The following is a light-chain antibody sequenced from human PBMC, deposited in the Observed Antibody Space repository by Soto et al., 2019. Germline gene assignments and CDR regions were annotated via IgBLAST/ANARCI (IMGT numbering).Light chain of an antibody. J-gene: IGKJ3*01. CDR2: AAS. V-gene: IGKV1-27*01. CDR1: QGISNH. Sequence: DIQMTQSPSSLSASVGDRVTITCRASQGISNHLAWYQQKPGKVPQFLIYAASTLQSGVPSRFSGSGSGTDFTLTISSLQPEDVAPYYCQKYDNAPFTFGPGTKVDI. CDR3: QKYDNAPFT.